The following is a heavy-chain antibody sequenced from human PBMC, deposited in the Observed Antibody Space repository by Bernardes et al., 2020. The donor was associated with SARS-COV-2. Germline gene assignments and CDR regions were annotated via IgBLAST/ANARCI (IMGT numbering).Heavy chain of an antibody. D-gene: IGHD5-12*01. V-gene: IGHV3-21*01. CDR1: GFTFSSSS. CDR2: ISSSSTYI. CDR3: ASLGLATMGHEHYYYPMDV. J-gene: IGHJ6*02. Sequence: GGSLRLSCVASGFTFSSSSINWVRQAPGKGLEWVSFISSSSTYIYYAESVQGRFTISRDNAKNSLYLQMNSLRGEDTAVYYCASLGLATMGHEHYYYPMDVWGQGTTVTVSS.